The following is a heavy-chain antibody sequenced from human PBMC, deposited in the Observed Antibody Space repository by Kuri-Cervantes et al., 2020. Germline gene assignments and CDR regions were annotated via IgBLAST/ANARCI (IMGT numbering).Heavy chain of an antibody. CDR1: GGPISSGSYS. Sequence: SETLSLTCAVSGGPISSGSYSWSWIRQPPGKGLEWIGRIYYSGSTYYNPSLKSRVTISVDTSKNQFSLKLSSVTAADTAVYYCARLVDSSRGPCFDYWGQGTLVTVSS. D-gene: IGHD3-22*01. V-gene: IGHV4-39*01. CDR3: ARLVDSSRGPCFDY. J-gene: IGHJ4*02. CDR2: IYYSGST.